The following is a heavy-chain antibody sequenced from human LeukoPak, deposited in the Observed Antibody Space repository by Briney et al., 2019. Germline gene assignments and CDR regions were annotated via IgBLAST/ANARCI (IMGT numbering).Heavy chain of an antibody. J-gene: IGHJ4*02. Sequence: ASVKVSCKASGYTFTSYGISWVRQAPGQGLEWMGGIIPIFGTANYAQKFQGRVTITADESTSTAYMELSSLRSEDTAVYYCARDLGGDYRNYWGQGTLVTVSS. CDR3: ARDLGGDYRNY. V-gene: IGHV1-69*13. D-gene: IGHD4-17*01. CDR1: GYTFTSYG. CDR2: IIPIFGTA.